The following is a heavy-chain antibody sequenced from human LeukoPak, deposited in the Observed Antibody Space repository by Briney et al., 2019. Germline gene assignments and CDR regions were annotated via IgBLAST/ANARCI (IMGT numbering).Heavy chain of an antibody. CDR1: GYTLTELS. CDR2: FDPEDGET. V-gene: IGHV1-24*01. D-gene: IGHD6-19*01. CDR3: ATKSIAVAGTGFDY. J-gene: IGHJ4*02. Sequence: GASVKDSCKVSGYTLTELSMHCVRQAPGKELEWMGGFDPEDGETIYAQKFQGRVTMTEDTSTDTAYMELSSLRSEDTAVYYCATKSIAVAGTGFDYWGQGTLVTVSS.